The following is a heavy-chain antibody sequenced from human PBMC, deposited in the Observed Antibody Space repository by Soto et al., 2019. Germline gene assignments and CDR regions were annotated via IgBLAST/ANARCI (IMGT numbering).Heavy chain of an antibody. CDR1: GYTFTSYG. D-gene: IGHD3-3*01. J-gene: IGHJ6*02. Sequence: ASVKVSCKASGYTFTSYGISWVRQAPGQGLEWMGSISPYNGTTNYAQKLQGRVTMTTDTSTSTAYMELRSLRSDDTAVYYCARDSITIFGVVITGYYYYGMDVWGQGTTVTVSS. V-gene: IGHV1-18*01. CDR3: ARDSITIFGVVITGYYYYGMDV. CDR2: ISPYNGTT.